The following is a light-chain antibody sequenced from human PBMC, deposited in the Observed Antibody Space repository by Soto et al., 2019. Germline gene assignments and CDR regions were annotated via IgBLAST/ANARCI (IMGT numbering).Light chain of an antibody. J-gene: IGLJ1*01. V-gene: IGLV1-44*01. CDR1: SSNIGSNT. CDR3: ASWDDSLNGHV. CDR2: SNN. Sequence: QSVLTQPPSASGTPGQRVTISCSGSSSNIGSNTLHWYQQVPGTAPKLLIYSNNQRPSGVPDRFSGSNSGTSASLAIGGLQSEDEADDYCASWDDSLNGHVFGTGTKLTVL.